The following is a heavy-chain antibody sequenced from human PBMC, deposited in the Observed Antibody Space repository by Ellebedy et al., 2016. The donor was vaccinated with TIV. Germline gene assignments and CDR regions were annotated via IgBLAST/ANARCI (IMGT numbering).Heavy chain of an antibody. CDR3: VKGAYPVPTVMAV. Sequence: PGGSLRLSCATSGFTSSGMHWVRQAPGRGLEWVAFIRSDESKKYYADSGKGRFTISRDNSRNTLDLQMIGLRPEDTALYYCVKGAYPVPTVMAVWGQGTTVIVSS. CDR2: IRSDESKK. D-gene: IGHD3-16*01. V-gene: IGHV3-30*02. CDR1: GFTSSG. J-gene: IGHJ6*02.